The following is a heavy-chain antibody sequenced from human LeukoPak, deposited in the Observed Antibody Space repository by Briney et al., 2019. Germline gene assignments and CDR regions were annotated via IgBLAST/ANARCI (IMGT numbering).Heavy chain of an antibody. CDR2: ISGSGSTT. D-gene: IGHD5-24*01. J-gene: IGHJ4*02. CDR3: ARGGEHDRPRWRWLQLSGSPQRDFGYYFDY. Sequence: GGSLRLSCAASGFTFSSYAMNWVRQAPGKGLEWVSAISGSGSTTYYADSVKGRFTISRDNSKNTLYLQMNSLRAEDTAVYYCARGGEHDRPRWRWLQLSGSPQRDFGYYFDYWGQGTLVTVSS. CDR1: GFTFSSYA. V-gene: IGHV3-23*01.